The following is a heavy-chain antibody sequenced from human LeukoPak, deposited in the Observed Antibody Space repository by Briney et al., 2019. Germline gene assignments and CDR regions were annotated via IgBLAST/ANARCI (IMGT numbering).Heavy chain of an antibody. D-gene: IGHD3-22*01. CDR1: GFTFRSFS. V-gene: IGHV3-21*01. Sequence: GGSLRLSCAASGFTFRSFSMNWFRQAPGKGREWVSSISSSSSYIYYADSVKGRFTISRDNAKNSLYLQMSSLRAEDTAVYYCARDLFPPYYYDSSGLDYWGQGTLVTVSS. J-gene: IGHJ4*02. CDR2: ISSSSSYI. CDR3: ARDLFPPYYYDSSGLDY.